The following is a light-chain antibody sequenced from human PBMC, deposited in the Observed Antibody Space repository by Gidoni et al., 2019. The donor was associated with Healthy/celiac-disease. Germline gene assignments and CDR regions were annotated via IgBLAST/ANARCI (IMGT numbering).Light chain of an antibody. CDR2: AAS. CDR1: QSISSY. CDR3: QQSYSTPRIT. V-gene: IGKV1-39*01. J-gene: IGKJ5*01. Sequence: DIQMTQSPSSLSASVGDRVTITCRASQSISSYLNWYQQKPGKDPKLLIYAASNLQSGVPSRFSGSGSGTDFTLTISSLQPEDFATYYCQQSYSTPRITFGQGTRLEIK.